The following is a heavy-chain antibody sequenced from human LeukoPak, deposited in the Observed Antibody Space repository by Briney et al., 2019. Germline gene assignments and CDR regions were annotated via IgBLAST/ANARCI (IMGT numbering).Heavy chain of an antibody. CDR3: ATGLDYYGSGSYYEGNY. V-gene: IGHV4-4*07. CDR2: IYTSGST. D-gene: IGHD3-10*01. CDR1: GGSISSYY. J-gene: IGHJ4*02. Sequence: SETLSLTCTVSGGSISSYYWSWIRQPAGKGLEWIGRIYTSGSTNYNPSLKSRVTMSVDTSKNQFSLKLSSVTAADTAVYYCATGLDYYGSGSYYEGNYWGQGTLVTVSS.